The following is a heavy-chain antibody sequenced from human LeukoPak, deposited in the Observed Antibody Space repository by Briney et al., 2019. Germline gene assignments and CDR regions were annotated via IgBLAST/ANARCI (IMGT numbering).Heavy chain of an antibody. V-gene: IGHV1-46*01. CDR2: INPSGGDT. CDR3: ARGCRVVPGVHNVGMTSYYNGMDV. D-gene: IGHD2-2*01. J-gene: IGHJ6*02. Sequence: ASVKVSCKPSGYTFTSCYMHWVRQAPGQGLEWMGIINPSGGDTSYAQKFQGRVTTTRDPSTSTVYMEVVSLRPEDTAVYYCARGCRVVPGVHNVGMTSYYNGMDVWGQGTTVTVSS. CDR1: GYTFTSCY.